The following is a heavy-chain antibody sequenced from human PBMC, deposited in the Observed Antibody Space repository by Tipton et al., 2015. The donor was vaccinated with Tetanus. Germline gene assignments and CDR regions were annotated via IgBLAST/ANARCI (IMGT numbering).Heavy chain of an antibody. D-gene: IGHD2-21*02. CDR2: IHPSGST. J-gene: IGHJ3*02. V-gene: IGHV4-34*01. CDR3: GRIGWRQRNKPGFDI. Sequence: TLSLTCTIYGGTFSGYYCSWIRQPPGRGLEWIGEIHPSGSTNYNPSLTSRVTLSQGTSKSKFSLKLSSVTAADTAVYYCGRIGWRQRNKPGFDIWGQGTMVPVSS. CDR1: GGTFSGYY.